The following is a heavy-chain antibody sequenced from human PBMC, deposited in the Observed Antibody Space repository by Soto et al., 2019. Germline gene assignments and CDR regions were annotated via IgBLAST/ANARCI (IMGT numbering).Heavy chain of an antibody. CDR2: IYYSGST. V-gene: IGHV4-39*01. CDR3: ATGLGYCSSTSCYVGRED. CDR1: GGSISSSSYY. D-gene: IGHD2-2*01. J-gene: IGHJ4*02. Sequence: PETLSLTCTVSGGSISSSSYYWGWIRQPPGKGLEWIGSIYYSGSTYYNPSLKSRVTISVDTSKNQFSLKLSSVTAADTAVYYCATGLGYCSSTSCYVGREDWGQGTLVTVSS.